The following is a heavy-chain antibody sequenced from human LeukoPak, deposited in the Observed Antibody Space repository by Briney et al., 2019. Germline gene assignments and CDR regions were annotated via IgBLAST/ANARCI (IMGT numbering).Heavy chain of an antibody. CDR1: GXSISSYS. Sequence: SETLSLTCTVSGXSISSYSGTWIRQPAGKGLEWIARIFTSGSTNYNPSLKGRVPITVDTSKNQFSLKMSSVTAADTAVYYCSSSGGHSGESFDYWGQGTLVTVSS. CDR2: IFTSGST. J-gene: IGHJ4*02. D-gene: IGHD4-23*01. CDR3: SSSGGHSGESFDY. V-gene: IGHV4-4*07.